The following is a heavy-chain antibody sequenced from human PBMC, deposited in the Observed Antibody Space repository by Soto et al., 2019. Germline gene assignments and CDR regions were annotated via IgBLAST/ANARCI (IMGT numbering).Heavy chain of an antibody. CDR2: ISSSGGST. V-gene: IGHV3-23*01. CDR1: VFTVSNYA. CDR3: ASGSKSPMVRVEFTTILESSMDV. Sequence: PGGSLRLSCAASVFTVSNYAMSWVRQAPGKGLEWVSGISSSGGSTYYADSVKGRFTISRDNSKNSLYLQMNSLRAEDTAVYYCASGSKSPMVRVEFTTILESSMDVWGQGTTVTVSS. D-gene: IGHD3-10*01. J-gene: IGHJ6*02.